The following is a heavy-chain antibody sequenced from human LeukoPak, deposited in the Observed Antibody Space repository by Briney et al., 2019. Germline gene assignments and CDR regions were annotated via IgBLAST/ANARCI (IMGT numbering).Heavy chain of an antibody. D-gene: IGHD5-24*01. CDR3: AKQRGMANGAPDY. Sequence: GASLRLSCAASGFTFSNYAMSWVRQAPGKGLEWISIMSGSGGSTHYADSVKGRFSISRDSSKNTLYLQMNSLRAEDTAVYYCAKQRGMANGAPDYWGQGTLATVSS. V-gene: IGHV3-23*01. CDR2: MSGSGGST. CDR1: GFTFSNYA. J-gene: IGHJ4*02.